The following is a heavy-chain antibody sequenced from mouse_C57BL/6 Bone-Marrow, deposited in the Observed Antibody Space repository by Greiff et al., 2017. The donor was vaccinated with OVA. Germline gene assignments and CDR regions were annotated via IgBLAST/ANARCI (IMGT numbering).Heavy chain of an antibody. J-gene: IGHJ3*01. V-gene: IGHV1-53*01. CDR2: INPSNGGT. CDR1: GYTFTSYW. D-gene: IGHD1-1*01. Sequence: QVQLKQPGTELVKPGASVKLSCKASGYTFTSYWMHWVKQRPGQGLEWIGNINPSNGGTNYNEKFKSKATLTVDKSSSTAYMQLSSLTSEDSAVYYCARSFRYYYGSSLYWGQGTLVTVSA. CDR3: ARSFRYYYGSSLY.